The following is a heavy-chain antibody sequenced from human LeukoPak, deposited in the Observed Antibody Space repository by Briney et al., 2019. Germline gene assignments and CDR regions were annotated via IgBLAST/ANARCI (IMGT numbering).Heavy chain of an antibody. J-gene: IGHJ1*01. CDR3: ARVDRSPIAAAGYFQH. V-gene: IGHV3-30*02. D-gene: IGHD6-13*01. CDR2: IRYDGSNK. CDR1: GFTFSSYG. Sequence: GGSLRLSCAASGFTFSSYGMHWVRQAPGKGLEWVAFIRYDGSNKYYADSVKGRFTISRDNAKNSLYLQMNSLRAEDTAVYYCARVDRSPIAAAGYFQHWGQGTLVTVSS.